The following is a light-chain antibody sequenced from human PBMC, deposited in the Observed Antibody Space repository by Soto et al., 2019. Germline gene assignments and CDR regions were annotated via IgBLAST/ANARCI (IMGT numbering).Light chain of an antibody. CDR1: QSVLYSSNNKNY. CDR2: WAS. Sequence: DIVMTQSPDSLAVSLGERATINCKSSQSVLYSSNNKNYLAWYQQKPGQPPKLLIYWASTRESGVPDRFSGSGSGPDVTLPISSLQAEDVAVYYCQQYYSTPVTFGQGTKVEIK. CDR3: QQYYSTPVT. J-gene: IGKJ1*01. V-gene: IGKV4-1*01.